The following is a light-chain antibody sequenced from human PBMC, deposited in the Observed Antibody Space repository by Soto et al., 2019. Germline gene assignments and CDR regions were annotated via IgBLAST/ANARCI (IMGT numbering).Light chain of an antibody. J-gene: IGLJ1*01. CDR1: SSDVGGYNY. V-gene: IGLV2-14*01. CDR2: EVS. CDR3: SSYTSSSTYV. Sequence: QSVLARPASVSGSPGQSTTISCTGTSSDVGGYNYVSWYQQHPGKAPKLMIYEVSNRPSGVSNRFSGSKSGNTASLTISGLQAEDEADYYCSSYTSSSTYVFGTGTKVTVL.